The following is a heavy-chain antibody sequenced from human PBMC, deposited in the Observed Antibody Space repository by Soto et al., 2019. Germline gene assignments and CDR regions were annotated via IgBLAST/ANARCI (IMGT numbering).Heavy chain of an antibody. Sequence: QVHLEQSGAEVKKPGASVKVSCKASGYTFTMYSIHWVRQAPGQGLEWMGIVSPRDGIRNYAQKFQGRVTMTWDTATNTAFMDLSSLRSEDTAVYYCATGVCGSRCYYFEHWGQGTLVTVSS. D-gene: IGHD2-2*01. CDR1: GYTFTMYS. V-gene: IGHV1-46*01. CDR3: ATGVCGSRCYYFEH. J-gene: IGHJ4*02. CDR2: VSPRDGIR.